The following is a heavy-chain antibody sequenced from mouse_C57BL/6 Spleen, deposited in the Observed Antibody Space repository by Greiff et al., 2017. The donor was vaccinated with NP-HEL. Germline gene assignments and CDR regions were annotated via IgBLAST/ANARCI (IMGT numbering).Heavy chain of an antibody. CDR3: ARAIRGGWDAMDY. Sequence: QVQLQQSGPELVKPGASVKISCKASGYAFSSSWMNWVKQRPGKGLEWIGRIYPGDGDTNYNGKFKGKATLTADKSSSTAYMQLSSLTSEDSAVYFCARAIRGGWDAMDYWGQGTSVTVSS. CDR1: GYAFSSSW. CDR2: IYPGDGDT. V-gene: IGHV1-82*01. J-gene: IGHJ4*01. D-gene: IGHD2-3*01.